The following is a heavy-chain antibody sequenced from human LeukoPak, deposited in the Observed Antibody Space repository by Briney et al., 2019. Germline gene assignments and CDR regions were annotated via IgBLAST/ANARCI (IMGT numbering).Heavy chain of an antibody. V-gene: IGHV5-51*01. J-gene: IGHJ4*02. CDR2: IYPGDSDT. Sequence: GESLKISCKGSGYSFTSYWIGWVRQMPGKGLEWMGIIYPGDSDTRYSPSFQGQVTISADRSISTAYLRWSSLKASDTAMYYCARSLGYCSGGSCRNYFDYWGQGTLVTVSS. CDR3: ARSLGYCSGGSCRNYFDY. CDR1: GYSFTSYW. D-gene: IGHD2-15*01.